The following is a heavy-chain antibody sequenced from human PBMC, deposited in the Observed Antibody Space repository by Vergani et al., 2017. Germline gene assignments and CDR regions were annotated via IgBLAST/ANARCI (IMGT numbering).Heavy chain of an antibody. CDR2: IYNSGNG. V-gene: IGHV4-39*01. D-gene: IGHD3-16*01. CDR3: ASRKYYSDSTSHFRGRYFDV. CDR1: GDSIISRSYY. Sequence: QMQLQESGPGLVKASETLSLTCTVSGDSIISRSYYWGWIRQPPGKGLEWIGSIYNSGNGDSCSSLKSRVTISADTSKNQFSLRLTSVTAADTAVYYCASRKYYSDSTSHFRGRYFDVWGRGTLVTVPS. J-gene: IGHJ2*01.